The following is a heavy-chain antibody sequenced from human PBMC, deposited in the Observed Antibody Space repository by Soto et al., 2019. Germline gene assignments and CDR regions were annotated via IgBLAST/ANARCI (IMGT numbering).Heavy chain of an antibody. J-gene: IGHJ3*02. CDR3: ARDRENYYYDSSGYAPEQTSYIDAFDI. V-gene: IGHV4-61*01. CDR1: GGSVSSGSYY. D-gene: IGHD3-22*01. Sequence: TLSLTCTVSGGSVSSGSYYWSWIRQPPGKGLEWIGYIYYSGSTNYNPSLKSRVTISVDTSKNQFSLKLSSVTAADKAVYYCARDRENYYYDSSGYAPEQTSYIDAFDIWGQGTMVTVSS. CDR2: IYYSGST.